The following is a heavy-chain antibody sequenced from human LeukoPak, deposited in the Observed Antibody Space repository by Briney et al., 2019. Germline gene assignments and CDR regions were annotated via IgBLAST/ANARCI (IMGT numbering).Heavy chain of an antibody. D-gene: IGHD3-9*01. CDR1: GGSLTVSY. V-gene: IGHV4-59*01. Sequence: PEALSLSRTVSGGSLTVSYWSWIWQPPGKGLGWVGYIYLRGGANYNPSLTSRVTASVDTSTKQSSLTVTSVTAAHTAACYCARSGIFSGYAAFDSGGQGTMVTVSS. J-gene: IGHJ3*02. CDR3: ARSGIFSGYAAFDS. CDR2: IYLRGGA.